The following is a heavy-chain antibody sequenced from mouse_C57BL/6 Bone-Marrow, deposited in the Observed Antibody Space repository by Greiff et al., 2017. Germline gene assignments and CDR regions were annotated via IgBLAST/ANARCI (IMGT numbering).Heavy chain of an antibody. V-gene: IGHV1-69*01. Sequence: VQLQQPGAELVMPGASVKLSCKASGYTFTSYWMHWVKQRPGQGLEWIGEIDPSDSYTNYNQKFKGKSTWTVDKSSSTAYMQLSSLTSEDSAVYYCATLFYFDYWGQGTTLTVSS. CDR3: ATLFYFDY. CDR1: GYTFTSYW. CDR2: IDPSDSYT. J-gene: IGHJ2*01. D-gene: IGHD1-1*01.